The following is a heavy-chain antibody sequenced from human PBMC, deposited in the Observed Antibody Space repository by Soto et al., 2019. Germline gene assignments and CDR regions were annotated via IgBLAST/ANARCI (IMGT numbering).Heavy chain of an antibody. CDR2: ISAYNGNT. J-gene: IGHJ6*02. Sequence: ASVKVSCKASGYTFTSYGFSWVRQAPGQGLEWMGWISAYNGNTNYAQKLQGRVTMTTDTSTSTAYMELRSLRSDDTAVYYCASYHINSYYYGMDVWGQGTTVTVSS. D-gene: IGHD2-21*01. V-gene: IGHV1-18*01. CDR3: ASYHINSYYYGMDV. CDR1: GYTFTSYG.